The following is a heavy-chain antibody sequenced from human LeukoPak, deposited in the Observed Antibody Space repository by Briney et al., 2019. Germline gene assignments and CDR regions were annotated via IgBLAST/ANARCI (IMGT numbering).Heavy chain of an antibody. CDR3: AKVDSYGEGVDY. CDR2: ISWNSGSI. CDR1: GFTFDDYA. Sequence: GGSLRLSCAASGFTFDDYAMHWIRQAPGKGLEWVSGISWNSGSIGYADSVKGRFTISRDNAKNSLYLQMNSLRAEDTALYYCAKVDSYGEGVDYWGQGTLVTVSS. D-gene: IGHD5-18*01. J-gene: IGHJ4*02. V-gene: IGHV3-9*01.